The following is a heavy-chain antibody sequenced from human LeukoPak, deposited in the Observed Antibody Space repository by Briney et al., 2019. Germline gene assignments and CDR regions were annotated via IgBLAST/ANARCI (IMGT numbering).Heavy chain of an antibody. CDR3: ARGPPTDYYDSSGFYYVFDY. D-gene: IGHD3-22*01. CDR1: GGSISSYY. CDR2: IYYSGST. Sequence: SETLSLTCTVSGGSISSYYWSWIRQPPGKGLEWIGYIYYSGSTNYNPSLKSRVTISVDTSKNQFSLKLSSVTAADTAVYFCARGPPTDYYDSSGFYYVFDYWGQGTLVTVSS. J-gene: IGHJ4*02. V-gene: IGHV4-59*12.